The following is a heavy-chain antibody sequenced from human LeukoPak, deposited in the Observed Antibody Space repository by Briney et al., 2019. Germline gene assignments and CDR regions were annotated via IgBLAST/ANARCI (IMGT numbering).Heavy chain of an antibody. CDR3: ARVSSVADY. V-gene: IGHV3-21*01. Sequence: GGPLRLSCAASGSTFSSYTMNWVRQAPGKGLEWVSSISTGSNYIYYADSVKGRFTISRDNAKNSLCLQMNSLRTEDTAVYYCARVSSVADYWGQGTLVTVSS. D-gene: IGHD6-6*01. CDR1: GSTFSSYT. CDR2: ISTGSNYI. J-gene: IGHJ4*02.